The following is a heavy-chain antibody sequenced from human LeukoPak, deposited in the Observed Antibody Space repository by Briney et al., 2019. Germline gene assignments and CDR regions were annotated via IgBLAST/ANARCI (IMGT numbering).Heavy chain of an antibody. CDR2: IIPIFGTA. CDR1: GGTFSSYA. V-gene: IGHV1-69*06. Sequence: SVKVSCKASGGTFSSYAISWVRQAPGQGLEWMGGIIPIFGTANYAQEFQGRVTITADKSTSTAYMELSSLRSEDTAVYYCASSNGYSSGWYLPITDYWGQGTLVTVSS. D-gene: IGHD6-19*01. J-gene: IGHJ4*02. CDR3: ASSNGYSSGWYLPITDY.